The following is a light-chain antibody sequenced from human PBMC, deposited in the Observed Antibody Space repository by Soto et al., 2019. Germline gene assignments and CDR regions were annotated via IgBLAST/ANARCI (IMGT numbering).Light chain of an antibody. CDR2: GAS. V-gene: IGKV3-20*01. Sequence: EIVLTQSPGTLSLSPGEIATLSCRASQSVSSNNLAWYQQRLGQAPRVVIYGASTRATGIPESFSGSESGTDFTLTISRLEPEDFAVYYCQQYGRSPFTFGPGTKVDIK. J-gene: IGKJ3*01. CDR1: QSVSSNN. CDR3: QQYGRSPFT.